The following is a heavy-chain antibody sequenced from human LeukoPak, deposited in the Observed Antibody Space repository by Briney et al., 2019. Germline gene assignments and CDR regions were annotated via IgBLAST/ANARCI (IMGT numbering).Heavy chain of an antibody. CDR3: ARDLEEGGSYVD. D-gene: IGHD1-26*01. V-gene: IGHV3-21*01. J-gene: IGHJ4*02. CDR2: ISKTSGSI. Sequence: PGGSLRLSCVASGFTFSSYTMNWVRQAPGKGLEWVSSISKTSGSIYYADSVKGRFTVSRDNAKNSLYLQMNSLRAEDTAVYYCARDLEEGGSYVDWGQGTLVTVSS. CDR1: GFTFSSYT.